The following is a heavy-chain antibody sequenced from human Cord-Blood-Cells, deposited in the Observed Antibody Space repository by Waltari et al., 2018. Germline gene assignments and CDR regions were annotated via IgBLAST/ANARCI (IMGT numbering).Heavy chain of an antibody. J-gene: IGHJ4*02. D-gene: IGHD3-10*01. Sequence: QLQLQESGPGLVKPSETLSLPCTVSGGSISSSSYYWGWIRQPPGKGLEWIGSIYYSGSTYYNPSLKSRVTISVDTSKNQFSLKLSSVTAADTAVYYCARGYYGSGSYYRGLDYWGQGTLVTVSS. CDR2: IYYSGST. CDR1: GGSISSSSYY. CDR3: ARGYYGSGSYYRGLDY. V-gene: IGHV4-39*01.